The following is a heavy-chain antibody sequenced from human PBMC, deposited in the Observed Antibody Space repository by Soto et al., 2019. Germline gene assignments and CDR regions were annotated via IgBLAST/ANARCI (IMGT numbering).Heavy chain of an antibody. J-gene: IGHJ4*02. V-gene: IGHV3-23*01. D-gene: IGHD3-22*01. CDR2: ISGSGGST. CDR1: GFTFSSYA. CDR3: AKELVGYSYDSSGYELDY. Sequence: VGSLRLSCAASGFTFSSYAMSWVRQAPGKGLEWVSAISGSGGSTYYADSVKGRFTISRDNSKNTLYLQMNSLRAEDTAVYYCAKELVGYSYDSSGYELDYWGQGTLVTVSS.